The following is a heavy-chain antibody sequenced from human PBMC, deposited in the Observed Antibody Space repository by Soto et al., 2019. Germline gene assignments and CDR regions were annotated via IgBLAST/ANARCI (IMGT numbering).Heavy chain of an antibody. V-gene: IGHV3-15*01. CDR1: GLTLSNPG. CDR2: IKSKTDGGTT. J-gene: IGHJ4*02. Sequence: GGSLRLSGAASGLTLSNPGMSWVRQAPGKGLEWVGRIKSKTDGGTTDYAAPVKGRFTISRDDSKNTLYLQMNSLKTEDTAVYYCTTDLWDYWGQGTLVTVSS. CDR3: TTDLWDY. D-gene: IGHD3-16*01.